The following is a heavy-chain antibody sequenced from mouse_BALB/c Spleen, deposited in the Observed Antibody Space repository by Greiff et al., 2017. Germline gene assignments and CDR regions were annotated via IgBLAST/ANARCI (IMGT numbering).Heavy chain of an antibody. CDR1: GYTFTDYA. CDR3: ARVNYYGSSFCFDY. Sequence: QVQLQQSGAELVRPGVSVKISCKGSGYTFTDYAMHWVKQSPAKSLEWIGVISTYYGDASYNQKFKGKATMTVDKSSSTAYMEHARLTSEDSAIYYCARVNYYGSSFCFDYWGQGTTLTVSS. V-gene: IGHV1S137*01. CDR2: ISTYYGDA. J-gene: IGHJ2*01. D-gene: IGHD1-1*01.